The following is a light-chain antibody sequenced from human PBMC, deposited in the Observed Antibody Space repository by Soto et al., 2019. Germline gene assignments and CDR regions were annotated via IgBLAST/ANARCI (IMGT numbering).Light chain of an antibody. V-gene: IGKV3-20*01. J-gene: IGKJ3*01. Sequence: EIVLTQSPGTLSLSPGERATLSCRASQSVSSSYLAWYQQKPGQAPRLLIYGASSRATGIPDRFSGSGSGTDFTLPISRLEPEDFAVYYCQQYGSSPRTFVPGTKVDIK. CDR3: QQYGSSPRT. CDR2: GAS. CDR1: QSVSSSY.